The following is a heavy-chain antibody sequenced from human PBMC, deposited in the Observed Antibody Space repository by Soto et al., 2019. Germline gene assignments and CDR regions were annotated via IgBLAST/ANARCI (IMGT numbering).Heavy chain of an antibody. J-gene: IGHJ3*02. CDR3: ARSRIGGRPGAFDI. V-gene: IGHV3-13*01. D-gene: IGHD6-25*01. CDR2: IGTAGDT. Sequence: GGSLRLSCAASGFTFSSYDMHWVRQATGKGLEWVSAIGTAGDTYYPGSVKGRFTISRENAKNSLYLQMNSLRAGDTAVYYCARSRIGGRPGAFDIWGQGTMVTVSS. CDR1: GFTFSSYD.